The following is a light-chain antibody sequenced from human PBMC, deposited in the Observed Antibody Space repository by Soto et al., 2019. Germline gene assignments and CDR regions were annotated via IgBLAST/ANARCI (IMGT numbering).Light chain of an antibody. J-gene: IGKJ4*01. CDR2: GAS. CDR1: QNVSSSY. V-gene: IGKV3-20*01. Sequence: EIVLTQSPGTLSLSPGERATLSCRASQNVSSSYLAWYQQKPGQAPRLLIYGASSMATGIPDRFSGSWSGTDFTFTISRLEPEDFAVYYCQQYGSSPLTFGGGTKV. CDR3: QQYGSSPLT.